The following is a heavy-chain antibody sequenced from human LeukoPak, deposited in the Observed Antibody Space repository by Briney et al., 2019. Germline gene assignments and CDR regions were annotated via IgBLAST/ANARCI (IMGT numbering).Heavy chain of an antibody. CDR2: INAGNGNT. J-gene: IGHJ5*02. V-gene: IGHV1-3*01. Sequence: ASVKVSCKASGYTFTSYPIHWVRQAPGQRLEWMGWINAGNGNTKYSQKFQGRVTITRDTSASTAYMELSSLRSEDTAVYYCAREKRYYYVPFDPWGQGTLVTVSS. CDR1: GYTFTSYP. D-gene: IGHD3-10*02. CDR3: AREKRYYYVPFDP.